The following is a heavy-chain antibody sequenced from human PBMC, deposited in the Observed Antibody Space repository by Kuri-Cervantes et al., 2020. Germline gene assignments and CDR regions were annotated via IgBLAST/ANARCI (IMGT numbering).Heavy chain of an antibody. V-gene: IGHV4-39*07. D-gene: IGHD3-22*01. CDR1: GGSISSSSYY. J-gene: IGHJ6*03. CDR2: IYYSGST. CDR3: AREGLGSSGYFHYYYYYMDV. Sequence: SETLSLTCTVSGGSISSSSYYWGWIRQPPGKGLEWIGSIYYSGSTYYNPSLKSRVTISVDTSKNQFSLKLSSVTAADTAVYYCAREGLGSSGYFHYYYYYMDVWGKGTTVTVSS.